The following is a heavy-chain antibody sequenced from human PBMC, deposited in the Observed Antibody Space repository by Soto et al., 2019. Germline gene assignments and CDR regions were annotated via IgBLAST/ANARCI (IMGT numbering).Heavy chain of an antibody. J-gene: IGHJ4*02. V-gene: IGHV4-34*01. CDR3: ARGRLRRLPDYGDCYRY. D-gene: IGHD4-17*01. CDR1: GGSYSGYY. CDR2: INHSGST. Sequence: SETLSLTCAVYGGSYSGYYWSWIRQPPGKGLEWIGEINHSGSTNYNPSLKSRVTISVDTSKNQFSLKLSSVTAADTAVYYCARGRLRRLPDYGDCYRYWGQGTLVTVSS.